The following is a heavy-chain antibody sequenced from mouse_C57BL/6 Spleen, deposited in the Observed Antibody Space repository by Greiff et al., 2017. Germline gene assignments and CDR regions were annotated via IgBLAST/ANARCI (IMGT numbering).Heavy chain of an antibody. D-gene: IGHD1-1*01. V-gene: IGHV1-55*01. CDR1: GYTFHSYW. J-gene: IGHJ1*03. CDR2: FYPGSCST. Sequence: VQPQQPGAELVKPGASVKMFCKASGYTFHSYWITWVKQRPGKGLGWNGDFYPGSCSTNYNAKFKSKATVTVDTSSSTASMQLSSLTSEDSAVYYCASYYVSRWYFDVWGTGTTVTVSS. CDR3: ASYYVSRWYFDV.